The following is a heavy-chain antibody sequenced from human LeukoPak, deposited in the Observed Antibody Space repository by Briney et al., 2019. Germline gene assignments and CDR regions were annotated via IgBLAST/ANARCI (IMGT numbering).Heavy chain of an antibody. CDR2: MYYTGST. CDR3: ARGPKLPMRYCSSTSYYQPVYNWFDP. CDR1: GGSISSYY. J-gene: IGHJ5*02. V-gene: IGHV4-59*12. D-gene: IGHD2-2*01. Sequence: SETLSLTCTVSGGSISSYYWSWIRQPPGKGLEWIGYMYYTGSTNYKSSLRSRVTISVDTSKNQFSLKLSSVTAADTAVYYCARGPKLPMRYCSSTSYYQPVYNWFDPWGQGTLVTVSS.